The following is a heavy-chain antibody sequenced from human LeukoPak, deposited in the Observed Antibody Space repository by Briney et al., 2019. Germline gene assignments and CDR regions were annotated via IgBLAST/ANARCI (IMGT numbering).Heavy chain of an antibody. J-gene: IGHJ4*02. CDR3: ARARSRSSTYYLGY. V-gene: IGHV1-69*06. Sequence: ASVKVSCKASGGTFMTDVFSWVRPAPGQALEWMGGIIPISDSPHSAQRFQGRVTITADKSTSTVNMELSNLTSDDTSVYYCARARSRSSTYYLGYWGQGTLVVVSS. CDR2: IIPISDSP. CDR1: GGTFMTDV. D-gene: IGHD6-13*01.